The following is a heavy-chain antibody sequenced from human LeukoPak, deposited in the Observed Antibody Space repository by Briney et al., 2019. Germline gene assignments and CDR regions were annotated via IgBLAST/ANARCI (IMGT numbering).Heavy chain of an antibody. Sequence: SETLSLTCTVSGGSISSYYWSWLRQPPGKGLEWIGYIYYSGSTNYNPSLKSRVTISVDTSKNQFSLKLSSVTAADTAVYYCARLRDYGDFYYFDYWGQGTLVTVSS. J-gene: IGHJ4*02. CDR2: IYYSGST. CDR3: ARLRDYGDFYYFDY. CDR1: GGSISSYY. V-gene: IGHV4-59*08. D-gene: IGHD4-17*01.